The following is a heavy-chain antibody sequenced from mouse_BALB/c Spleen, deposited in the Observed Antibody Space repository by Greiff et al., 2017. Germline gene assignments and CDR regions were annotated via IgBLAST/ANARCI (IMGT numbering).Heavy chain of an antibody. Sequence: EVQLQESGGGLVKPGGSLKLSCAASGFTFSSYAMSWVRQTPEKRLEWVATINSNGGSTYYPDSVKVRFTISRDNAKNTLYLQMSSLKSEDTAMYYCARDIYGNYDYWGQGTTLTVSS. D-gene: IGHD2-1*01. CDR3: ARDIYGNYDY. V-gene: IGHV5-6-3*01. CDR2: INSNGGST. J-gene: IGHJ2*01. CDR1: GFTFSSYA.